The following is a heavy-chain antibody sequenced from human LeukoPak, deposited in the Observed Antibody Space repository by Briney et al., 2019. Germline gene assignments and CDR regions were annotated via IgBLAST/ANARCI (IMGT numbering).Heavy chain of an antibody. Sequence: GGSLGLSCAASGFTFSSYWMSWVRQAPGKGLEWVANIKQDGSEKYYVDSVKGRFTISRDNAKNSLYLQMNSLRAEDTAAYYCARDPYDSSGYYYGWGQGTLVTVSS. V-gene: IGHV3-7*01. D-gene: IGHD3-22*01. CDR2: IKQDGSEK. CDR3: ARDPYDSSGYYYG. J-gene: IGHJ4*02. CDR1: GFTFSSYW.